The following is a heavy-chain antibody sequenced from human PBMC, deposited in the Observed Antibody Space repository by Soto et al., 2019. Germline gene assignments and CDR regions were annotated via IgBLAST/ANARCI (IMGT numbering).Heavy chain of an antibody. CDR1: GGTFSSYA. CDR3: ASPANSVDTAMAPTYYYYGMDV. J-gene: IGHJ6*02. D-gene: IGHD5-18*01. Sequence: SVKVSCKASGGTFSSYAISWVRQAPGQGLEWMGGIIPIFGTANYAQKLQGRVTITADKSTSTAYMELSSLRSEDTAVYYCASPANSVDTAMAPTYYYYGMDVWGQGTTVTVSS. V-gene: IGHV1-69*06. CDR2: IIPIFGTA.